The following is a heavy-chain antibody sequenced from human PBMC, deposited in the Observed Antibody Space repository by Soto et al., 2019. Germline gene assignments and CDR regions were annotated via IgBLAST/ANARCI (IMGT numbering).Heavy chain of an antibody. J-gene: IGHJ4*02. CDR2: ISSTGDTS. Sequence: PGGSLRLSCVTSGFTFSSYAMSWVRQSPGKWLEWVSSISSTGDTSYNADSVKGRLSISRDNVKNTVYLQMDSLSAEDTAVYFWAKVRSAVVGASTNYWGQGTLVTVSS. CDR3: AKVRSAVVGASTNY. CDR1: GFTFSSYA. V-gene: IGHV3-23*01. D-gene: IGHD2-15*01.